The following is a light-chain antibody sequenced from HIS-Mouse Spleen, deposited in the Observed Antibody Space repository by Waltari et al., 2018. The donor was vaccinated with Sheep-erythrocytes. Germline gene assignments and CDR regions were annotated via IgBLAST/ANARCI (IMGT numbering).Light chain of an antibody. V-gene: IGLV2-11*01. J-gene: IGLJ1*01. CDR2: DVS. Sequence: QSALTQPRSVSGSPGQSVTISCTGTSSDVGGYNYVSWHQQHPGNTPKLLIYDVSKRPSAVPDRFSGSKSGNAASLTISGLQAEDEADYYCCSYAGSYNHVFATGTKVTVL. CDR1: SSDVGGYNY. CDR3: CSYAGSYNHV.